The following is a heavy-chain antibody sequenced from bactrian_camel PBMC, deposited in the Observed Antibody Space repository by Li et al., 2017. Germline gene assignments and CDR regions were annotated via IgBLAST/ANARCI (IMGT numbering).Heavy chain of an antibody. CDR1: SYTYSRKF. Sequence: DVQLVESGGGSVQAGGFLRLSCAASSYTYSRKFMGWFRQAPGKEREGVAAIYSRDSSTYYADSVKGRFTISRDNAKNTVYLQMNSLKPEDTAVYYCVRDSGERLWRDWGQGTQVTVS. D-gene: IGHD4*01. CDR3: VRDSGERLWRD. J-gene: IGHJ4*01. CDR2: IYSRDSST. V-gene: IGHV3S40*01.